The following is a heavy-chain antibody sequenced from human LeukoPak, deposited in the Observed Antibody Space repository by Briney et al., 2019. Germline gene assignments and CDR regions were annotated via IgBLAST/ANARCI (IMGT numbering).Heavy chain of an antibody. CDR2: IIPIFGTA. V-gene: IGHV1-69*13. Sequence: SVKVSCKASGGTFSSYAISWVRQAPGQGLEWMGGIIPIFGTANYAQKFQGRVTITADESTSTAYMELSSLRSEDTAVYYCARGVYHILECLFPYMDVWGKGTTVTVPS. CDR3: ARGVYHILECLFPYMDV. J-gene: IGHJ6*03. D-gene: IGHD3-3*01. CDR1: GGTFSSYA.